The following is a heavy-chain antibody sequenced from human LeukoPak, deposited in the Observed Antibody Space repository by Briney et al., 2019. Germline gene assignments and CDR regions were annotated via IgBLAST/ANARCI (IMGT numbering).Heavy chain of an antibody. CDR1: GFTFSSFW. CDR2: TNRDGSTT. V-gene: IGHV3-74*01. Sequence: PGGSLTPSCAVSGFTFSSFWMQWVRQAPGKGLVWVSHTNRDGSTTDQAGSVWGRFTISRDNAKNSLFLQMNRLTVEDTAVYYCGRGMRNYYGLDYWGQGILVTVSS. D-gene: IGHD3-10*01. J-gene: IGHJ4*02. CDR3: GRGMRNYYGLDY.